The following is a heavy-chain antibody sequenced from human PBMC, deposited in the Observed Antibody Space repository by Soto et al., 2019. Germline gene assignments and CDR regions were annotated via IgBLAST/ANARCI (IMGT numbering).Heavy chain of an antibody. CDR3: AGRAYGDHAQH. D-gene: IGHD4-17*01. V-gene: IGHV4-30-4*01. CDR1: GGSISSGDYY. Sequence: QVQLQESGPGLVKPSQTLSLTCTVSGGSISSGDYYWSWIRQPPGKGLEWIGYIYYSGSTYYNPSLKXRXTXSXXTSKNQFSLKLSSVTAADTAVYYCAGRAYGDHAQHWGQGTLVTVSS. J-gene: IGHJ1*01. CDR2: IYYSGST.